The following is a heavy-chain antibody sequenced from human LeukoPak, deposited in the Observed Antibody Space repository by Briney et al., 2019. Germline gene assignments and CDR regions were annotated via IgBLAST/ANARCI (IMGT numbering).Heavy chain of an antibody. CDR1: GFTFSSYG. V-gene: IGHV3-33*01. CDR3: ARGEDIVVVPAARRYYYYGMDV. D-gene: IGHD2-2*01. CDR2: IWYDGSNK. J-gene: IGHJ6*02. Sequence: GRSLRLSCAASGFTFSSYGMHWVRRAPGKGLEWVAVIWYDGSNKYYADSVKGRFTISRDNSKNTLYLQMNSLRAEDTAVYYCARGEDIVVVPAARRYYYYGMDVWGQGTTVTVSS.